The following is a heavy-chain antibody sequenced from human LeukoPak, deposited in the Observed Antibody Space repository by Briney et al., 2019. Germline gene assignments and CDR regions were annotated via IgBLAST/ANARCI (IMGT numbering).Heavy chain of an antibody. CDR3: AREGWYCSGGSCYSAHYMDV. J-gene: IGHJ6*03. D-gene: IGHD2-15*01. CDR1: GFTFSSYS. V-gene: IGHV3-21*01. Sequence: GGSLRLSCAASGFTFSSYSMNWVRQAPGKGLEWVSSISSSSSYIYYADSVKGRFTISRDNAKNSLYLQMNSLRAEDTAVCYCAREGWYCSGGSCYSAHYMDVWGKGTTVTVSS. CDR2: ISSSSSYI.